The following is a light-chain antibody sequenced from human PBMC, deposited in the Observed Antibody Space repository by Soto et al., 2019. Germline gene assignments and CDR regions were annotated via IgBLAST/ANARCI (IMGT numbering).Light chain of an antibody. CDR2: GAS. CDR3: QQYNPWPPLT. Sequence: EIVMTQSPATLSVSPGERATLSCRASQSVGRNLAWYQQKPGQAPRLLIYGASTRATGIPARFSGSGSGTEFPLTISSLQSEDFAFYPCQQYNPWPPLTFVGGTKVEIK. J-gene: IGKJ4*01. CDR1: QSVGRN. V-gene: IGKV3-15*01.